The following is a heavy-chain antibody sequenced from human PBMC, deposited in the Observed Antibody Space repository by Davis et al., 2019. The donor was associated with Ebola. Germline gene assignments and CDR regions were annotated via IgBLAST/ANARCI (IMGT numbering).Heavy chain of an antibody. Sequence: AASVKVSCKASGYTFTGYYMHWVRQAPGQGLEWMGWINPNSGGTNYAQKLQGRVTMTTDTSTSTAYMELRSLRSDDTAVYYCARCRLPYDSFNYWGQGTLVTVSS. J-gene: IGHJ4*02. V-gene: IGHV1-2*02. CDR3: ARCRLPYDSFNY. CDR2: INPNSGGT. D-gene: IGHD1-1*01. CDR1: GYTFTGYY.